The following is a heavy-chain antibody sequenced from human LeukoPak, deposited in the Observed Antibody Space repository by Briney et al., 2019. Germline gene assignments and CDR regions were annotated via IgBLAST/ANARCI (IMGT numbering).Heavy chain of an antibody. CDR3: VKGCDNSSSWGDG. J-gene: IGHJ6*02. D-gene: IGHD6-6*01. CDR2: ITYDGSNK. V-gene: IGHV3-30*18. CDR1: GFTFDNYG. Sequence: PGRSLRLSCAASGFTFDNYGMHWVRQAPGKGLEWVAVITYDGSNKYYADSVKGRFTISRDNSKNTLSLQMNSLRAEDTAVYYCVKGCDNSSSWGDGWGQGTKVTVSS.